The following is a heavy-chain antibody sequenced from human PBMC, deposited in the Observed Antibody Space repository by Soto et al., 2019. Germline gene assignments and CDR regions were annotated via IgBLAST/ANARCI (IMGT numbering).Heavy chain of an antibody. J-gene: IGHJ2*01. V-gene: IGHV4-39*01. CDR1: GGSISSSDYY. D-gene: IGHD6-6*01. CDR3: ATSSVSRLLNHWYFDL. CDR2: ISFGVTT. Sequence: SETLSLTCTVSGGSISSSDYYWGWVRQPPGKGLEWIGSISFGVTTYYNPSLKSRLTISIDTSANQFSLQLSSVTAADTAVYYCATSSVSRLLNHWYFDLWGRGTLVTVSS.